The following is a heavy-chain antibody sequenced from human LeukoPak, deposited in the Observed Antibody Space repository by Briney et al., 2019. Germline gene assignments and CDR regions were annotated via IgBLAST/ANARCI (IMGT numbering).Heavy chain of an antibody. CDR2: ISSSSSYI. D-gene: IGHD3-10*01. Sequence: GGSLRLSCAASGFTVSSNFMSWVRQAPGKGLEWVSSISSSSSYIYYADSVKGRFTISRDNAKNSLYLQMNSLRAEDTAVYYCARTPSGSGNFLDYWGQGAPVTVSS. J-gene: IGHJ4*02. CDR3: ARTPSGSGNFLDY. CDR1: GFTVSSNF. V-gene: IGHV3-21*01.